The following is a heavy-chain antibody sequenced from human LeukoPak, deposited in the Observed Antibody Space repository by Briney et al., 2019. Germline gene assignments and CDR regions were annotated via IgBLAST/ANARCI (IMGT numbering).Heavy chain of an antibody. V-gene: IGHV3-11*01. J-gene: IGHJ4*02. CDR2: ISGTASTI. CDR3: ARDPYHGGLSEGF. Sequence: RGSLRLSCAASGFTFSDYYMNWIRQTPGKGLEWVSYISGTASTIHYADSVKGRFTISRDNANDLLYLEMNSLRAEDTAVYYCARDPYHGGLSEGFWGQGTLVIVSS. CDR1: GFTFSDYY. D-gene: IGHD4-23*01.